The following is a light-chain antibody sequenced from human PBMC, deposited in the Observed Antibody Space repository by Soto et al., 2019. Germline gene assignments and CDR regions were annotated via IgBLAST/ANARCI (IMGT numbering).Light chain of an antibody. J-gene: IGKJ5*01. Sequence: EIVLTQSPRTLSLSPGERATVSCRASQSVSSSSLAWYQQRRGQAPRLLIHDACTRATGIPDRFSGSGSGTEFTLTISTLQSEDFAVYYCQEYNNWTRTFGQGTRLEIK. V-gene: IGKV3D-15*01. CDR3: QEYNNWTRT. CDR2: DAC. CDR1: QSVSSSS.